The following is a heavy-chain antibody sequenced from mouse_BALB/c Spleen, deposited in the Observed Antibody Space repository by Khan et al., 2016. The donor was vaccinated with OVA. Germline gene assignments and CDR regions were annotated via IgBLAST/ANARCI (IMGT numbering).Heavy chain of an antibody. CDR1: GFTFSRYP. V-gene: IGHV5-6-5*01. CDR2: IGSGGST. D-gene: IGHD1-1*01. Sequence: EVKLEESGGGLVKPGGSLKLSCAASGFTFSRYPMSWVRQTPEKRLEWVASIGSGGSTYHPDSVKGRFTISRDNARNILFLQMSSLRSEDTAMYFCARVNGSSGVDYWGQGTSLTVSS. CDR3: ARVNGSSGVDY. J-gene: IGHJ2*02.